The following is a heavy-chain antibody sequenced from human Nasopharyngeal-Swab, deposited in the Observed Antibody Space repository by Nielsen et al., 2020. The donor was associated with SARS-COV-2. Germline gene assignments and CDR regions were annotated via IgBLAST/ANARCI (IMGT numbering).Heavy chain of an antibody. Sequence: GESLKISCAASGFTFSDFYMTWIRRSPRKGLEWVANIKQDGSDKRYVDSVKGRFTISRDNAKNSLYLQMNSLRAEDTAVYYCAGGTGWVFNCWGQGTLVTVSS. V-gene: IGHV3-7*01. D-gene: IGHD2-8*02. CDR1: GFTFSDFY. CDR2: IKQDGSDK. J-gene: IGHJ4*02. CDR3: AGGTGWVFNC.